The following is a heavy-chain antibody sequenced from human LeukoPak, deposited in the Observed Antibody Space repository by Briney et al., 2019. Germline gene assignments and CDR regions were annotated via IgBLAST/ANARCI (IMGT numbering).Heavy chain of an antibody. V-gene: IGHV3-9*01. J-gene: IGHJ3*02. D-gene: IGHD1-26*01. CDR2: ISWNSGSI. Sequence: GGSLRLSCAASGFTFSSYSMNWVRQAPGKGLEWVSGISWNSGSIGYADSVKGRFTISRDNAKNSLYLQMNSLRAEDTALYYCAKDFTWELQPSGAFDIWGQGTMVTVSS. CDR1: GFTFSSYS. CDR3: AKDFTWELQPSGAFDI.